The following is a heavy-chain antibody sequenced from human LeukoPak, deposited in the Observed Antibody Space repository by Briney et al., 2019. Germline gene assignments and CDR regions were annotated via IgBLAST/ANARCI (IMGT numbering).Heavy chain of an antibody. D-gene: IGHD1-26*01. CDR1: GGSISSGGYY. CDR3: ARFGKQTVGTLFDP. Sequence: SETLSLTCTVSGGSISSGGYYWSWIRQHPGKGLEWIGYIYYSGSTYYNPSLRSRVTISVDTSKNQFSLKLSSVTAADTTVYYCARFGKQTVGTLFDPWGQGTLVTVSS. CDR2: IYYSGST. J-gene: IGHJ5*02. V-gene: IGHV4-31*03.